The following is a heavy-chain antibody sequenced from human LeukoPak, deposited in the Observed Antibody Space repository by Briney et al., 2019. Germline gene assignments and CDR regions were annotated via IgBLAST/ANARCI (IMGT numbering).Heavy chain of an antibody. CDR2: IYHSGST. D-gene: IGHD4-23*01. J-gene: IGHJ4*02. Sequence: SETLSLTCTVSGYSISSGYYWGWIRPPPGKGLEWIGSIYHSGSTYYNPSLKSRVTISVDTSKNQFSLKLSSVTAADTAVYYCARVRRVDGGNSFSLIDYWGQGTLVTVSS. V-gene: IGHV4-38-2*02. CDR3: ARVRRVDGGNSFSLIDY. CDR1: GYSISSGYY.